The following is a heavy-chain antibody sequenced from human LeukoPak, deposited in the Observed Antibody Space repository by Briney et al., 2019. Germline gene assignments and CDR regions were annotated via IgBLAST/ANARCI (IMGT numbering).Heavy chain of an antibody. V-gene: IGHV1-8*01. Sequence: GASVKVSCKASGYTFTSYDINWVRQATGQGLEWXXXXXXNSGNTGYAQKFQGRVAMTRNTSISTAYMELSSLRSEDTAVYYCARGGMARYYYDSSGYSFDPWGQGTLVTVSS. CDR2: XXXNSGNT. CDR1: GYTFTSYD. J-gene: IGHJ5*02. D-gene: IGHD3-22*01. CDR3: ARGGMARYYYDSSGYSFDP.